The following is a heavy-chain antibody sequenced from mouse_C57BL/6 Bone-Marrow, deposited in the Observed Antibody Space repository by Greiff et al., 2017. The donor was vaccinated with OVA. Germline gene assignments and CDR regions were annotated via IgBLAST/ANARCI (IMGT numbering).Heavy chain of an antibody. CDR2: IFPGSGST. CDR3: ARSAVYDGYYLRLDY. D-gene: IGHD2-3*01. V-gene: IGHV1-75*01. CDR1: GYTFTDYY. J-gene: IGHJ2*01. Sequence: QVQLQQSGPELVKPGASVKISCKASGYTFTDYYINWVKQRPGQGLEWIGWIFPGSGSTYYNEKFKGTATLTVDKSSSTAYMLLSSLTSEDSAVYFCARSAVYDGYYLRLDYWGQGTTLTVSS.